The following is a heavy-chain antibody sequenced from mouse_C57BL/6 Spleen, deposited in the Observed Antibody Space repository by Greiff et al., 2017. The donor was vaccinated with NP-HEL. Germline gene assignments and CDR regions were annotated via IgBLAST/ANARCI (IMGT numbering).Heavy chain of an antibody. J-gene: IGHJ3*01. CDR3: VSSSKAWFAY. Sequence: EVQLVESGGGLVQPKGSLKLSCAASGFSFNTYAMNWVRQAPGKGLEWVARIRSKSNNYATYYADSVKDRFTISRDDSESMLYLQMNNLKTEDTAMYYCVSSSKAWFAYWGQGTLVTVSA. V-gene: IGHV10-1*01. D-gene: IGHD2-10*02. CDR2: IRSKSNNYAT. CDR1: GFSFNTYA.